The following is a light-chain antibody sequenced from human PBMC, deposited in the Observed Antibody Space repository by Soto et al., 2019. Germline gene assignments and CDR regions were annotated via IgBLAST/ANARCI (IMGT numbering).Light chain of an antibody. CDR1: QSVSSY. CDR2: GAS. V-gene: IGKV3-20*01. Sequence: EIVLTQSPGTLSLSPGERATLSCRASQSVSSYLAWYQQKPGQAPRLLIYGASSRATGIPDRFSGSGSGTDFTLTNNRLEPEDFAVYYCQQYGSSSRTFGQGTRVEI. J-gene: IGKJ1*01. CDR3: QQYGSSSRT.